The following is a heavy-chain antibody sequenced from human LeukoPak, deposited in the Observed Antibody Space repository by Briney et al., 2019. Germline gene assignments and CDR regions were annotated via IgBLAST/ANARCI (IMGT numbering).Heavy chain of an antibody. CDR1: GFTFSSYG. V-gene: IGHV3-30*03. J-gene: IGHJ4*02. Sequence: GRSLRLSCAASGFTFSSYGMHWVRQAPGKGLEWVAVISYDGSNKYYADSVKGRFTISRDNSKNTLYLQMNSLRAEDTAVYYCARDLGKGNYFDYWGQGTPVTVSS. CDR2: ISYDGSNK. CDR3: ARDLGKGNYFDY.